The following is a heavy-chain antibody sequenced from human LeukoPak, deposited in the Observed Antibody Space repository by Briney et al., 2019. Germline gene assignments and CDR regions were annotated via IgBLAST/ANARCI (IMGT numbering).Heavy chain of an antibody. J-gene: IGHJ4*02. CDR2: IYYSGST. Sequence: SETLSLTCTVSGGSISSYYWNWIRQPPGKGLEWIGYIYYSGSTNYNPSLKSRVTISEDTSKNQFSLKLSSVTAADTAVYYCARTPSGSSWGPFDYWGQGTLVTVSS. CDR1: GGSISSYY. V-gene: IGHV4-59*01. CDR3: ARTPSGSSWGPFDY. D-gene: IGHD6-13*01.